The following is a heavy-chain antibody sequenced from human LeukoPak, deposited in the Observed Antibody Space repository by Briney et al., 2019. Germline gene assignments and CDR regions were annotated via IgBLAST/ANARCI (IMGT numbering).Heavy chain of an antibody. Sequence: KTSETLSLTCTVSGGSISSGGYYWSWIRQHPGKGLEWIGYIYYSGSTYYNPSLKSRVTVSVDTSKNQFSLKLSSVTAADTAVYYCASFLTISNNWFDPWGQGTLVTVSS. CDR3: ASFLTISNNWFDP. CDR1: GGSISSGGYY. D-gene: IGHD3-3*01. J-gene: IGHJ5*02. CDR2: IYYSGST. V-gene: IGHV4-31*03.